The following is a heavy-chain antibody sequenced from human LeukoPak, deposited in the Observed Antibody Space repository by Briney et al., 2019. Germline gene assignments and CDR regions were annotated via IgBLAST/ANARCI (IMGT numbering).Heavy chain of an antibody. Sequence: GGSLRPSCAASGFDFSTYSIDWVRQAPGKGLEWVSYISSSSSNIYHADSVKGRFTISRDNAKNSLHLQMNSLRAEDTAVYYCARVGRSGWTVDYWGQGTLATVSS. J-gene: IGHJ4*02. D-gene: IGHD6-19*01. CDR2: ISSSSSNI. CDR1: GFDFSTYS. CDR3: ARVGRSGWTVDY. V-gene: IGHV3-48*04.